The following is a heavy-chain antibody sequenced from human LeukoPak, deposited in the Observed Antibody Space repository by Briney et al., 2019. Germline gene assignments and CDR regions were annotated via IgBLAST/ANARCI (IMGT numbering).Heavy chain of an antibody. V-gene: IGHV4-31*03. D-gene: IGHD3-22*01. Sequence: SQTLSLTCTVSGGSISGAGYYWNWIRQHPGKGLEWIGYIYYSGDTYYNPSLKSRVTISVDTSKSQFSLKLSSVTAADTAIYYCARTPSRDTYYYDSSGYLDYWGQGTLVTVSS. CDR1: GGSISGAGYY. CDR3: ARTPSRDTYYYDSSGYLDY. J-gene: IGHJ4*02. CDR2: IYYSGDT.